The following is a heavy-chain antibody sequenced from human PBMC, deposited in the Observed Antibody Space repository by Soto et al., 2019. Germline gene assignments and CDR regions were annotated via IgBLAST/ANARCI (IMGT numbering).Heavy chain of an antibody. CDR1: GVTFSSYG. J-gene: IGHJ4*02. CDR2: IWYDGSNK. Sequence: GGSLRLSCAASGVTFSSYGMHWVRQAPGKGLEWVAVIWYDGSNKYYADSVKGRFTISRDNSKNTLYLQMNSLRAEDTAVYYCARDQTYYYDSSGYPSALDYWGQGTLVTVSS. V-gene: IGHV3-33*01. CDR3: ARDQTYYYDSSGYPSALDY. D-gene: IGHD3-22*01.